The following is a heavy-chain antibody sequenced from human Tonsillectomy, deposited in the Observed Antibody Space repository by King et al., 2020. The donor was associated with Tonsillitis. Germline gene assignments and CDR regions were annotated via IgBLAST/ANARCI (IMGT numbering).Heavy chain of an antibody. CDR3: ARWCSGGSCYGLGAFDI. CDR1: GGSISSSSYY. D-gene: IGHD2-15*01. J-gene: IGHJ3*02. Sequence: QMQLQESGPGLVKPSETLSLTCTVSGGSISSSSYYWVWIRQPPGKGLEWIGSIYYSGSTYYNPSLKSRVTISVDTSKNQFSLKLSSVTAADTAVYYCARWCSGGSCYGLGAFDIWGQGTMVTVSS. CDR2: IYYSGST. V-gene: IGHV4-39*01.